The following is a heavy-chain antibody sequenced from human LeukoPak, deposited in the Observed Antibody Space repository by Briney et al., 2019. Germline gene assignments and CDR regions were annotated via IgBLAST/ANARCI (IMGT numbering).Heavy chain of an antibody. CDR2: IYYSGST. J-gene: IGHJ4*02. CDR1: GGSISSADYY. CDR3: ASIVVVTAAIDY. V-gene: IGHV4-30-4*01. D-gene: IGHD2-21*02. Sequence: SETLSLTCAVSGGSISSADYYWSWIRQSPGKGLEWIGFIYYSGSTYYNPSLKSRVTISVDTSNNQFSLKLRSVTAADTAAYYCASIVVVTAAIDYWGQGTLVTVSS.